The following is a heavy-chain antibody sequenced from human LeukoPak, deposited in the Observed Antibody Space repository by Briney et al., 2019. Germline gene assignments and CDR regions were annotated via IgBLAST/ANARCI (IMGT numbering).Heavy chain of an antibody. CDR2: IIPIFGTA. Sequence: SVKVSCKASGGTFSSYAISWVRRAPGQGLEWMGGIIPIFGTANYAQKFQGRVTITADESTSTAYMELSSLRSEDTAVYYCARGPYDYDSSGYFLGFDYWGQGTLVTVSS. CDR3: ARGPYDYDSSGYFLGFDY. V-gene: IGHV1-69*01. D-gene: IGHD3-22*01. J-gene: IGHJ4*02. CDR1: GGTFSSYA.